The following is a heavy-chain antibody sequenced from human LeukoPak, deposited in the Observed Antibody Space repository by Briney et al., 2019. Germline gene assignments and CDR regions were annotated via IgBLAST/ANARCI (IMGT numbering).Heavy chain of an antibody. CDR2: INHSGST. CDR1: GGSFSGYY. J-gene: IGHJ4*02. Sequence: DPSETLSLTCAVYGGSFSGYYWSWIRQPPGKGLEWIGEINHSGSTNYNPSLKSRVTMSVDTSKNQFSLKLSSVTAADTAVYYCARGGYDILTGYNSNFDYWGQGTLVTVSS. V-gene: IGHV4-34*01. CDR3: ARGGYDILTGYNSNFDY. D-gene: IGHD3-9*01.